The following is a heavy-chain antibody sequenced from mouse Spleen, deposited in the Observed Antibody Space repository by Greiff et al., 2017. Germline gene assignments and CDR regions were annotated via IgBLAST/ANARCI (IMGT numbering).Heavy chain of an antibody. J-gene: IGHJ4*01. CDR2: ISNGGGST. CDR1: GFTFSDYY. Sequence: EVQRVESGGGLVQPGGSLKLSCATSGFTFSDYYMYWVRQTPEKRLEWVAYISNGGGSTYYPDTVKGRFTISRDNAKNTLYLQMSRLKSEDTAMYYCARQEAYYRYDGTAMDYWGQGTSVTVSS. D-gene: IGHD2-14*01. V-gene: IGHV5-12*02. CDR3: ARQEAYYRYDGTAMDY.